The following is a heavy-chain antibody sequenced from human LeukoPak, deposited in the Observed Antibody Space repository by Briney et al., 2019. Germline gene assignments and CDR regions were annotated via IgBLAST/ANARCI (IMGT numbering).Heavy chain of an antibody. D-gene: IGHD3-10*01. V-gene: IGHV4-30-4*01. CDR3: ARETNSGNWFDP. CDR2: IYYSGST. Sequence: TSQTLSLTCTVSGGSISSGDYCWSWIRQPPGKGLEWIGYIYYSGSTYYNPSLKSRVTISVDTSKNQFSLKLSSVTAADTAVYYCARETNSGNWFDPWGQGTLVTVSS. CDR1: GGSISSGDYC. J-gene: IGHJ5*02.